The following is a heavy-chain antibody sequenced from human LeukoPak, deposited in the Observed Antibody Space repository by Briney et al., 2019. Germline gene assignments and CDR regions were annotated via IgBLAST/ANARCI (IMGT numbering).Heavy chain of an antibody. CDR1: GYTFTSYY. D-gene: IGHD1-1*01. CDR3: ASGRQNYNPPQDTPDY. CDR2: INPNSGGT. J-gene: IGHJ4*02. V-gene: IGHV1-2*02. Sequence: ASVKVSCKASGYTFTSYYMYWVRQAPGQGPEWMGWINPNSGGTKYAQQFQGRVTMTRDKSITTAYMELTRLRFDDTAVYFCASGRQNYNPPQDTPDYWGQGRLVTVSS.